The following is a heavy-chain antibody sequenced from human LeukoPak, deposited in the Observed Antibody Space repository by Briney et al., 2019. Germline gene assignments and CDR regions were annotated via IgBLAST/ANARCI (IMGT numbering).Heavy chain of an antibody. D-gene: IGHD3-16*01. CDR1: GFTFSSYA. CDR2: ISGSGGST. CDR3: AKPPRTPDAHNWYFDL. J-gene: IGHJ2*01. Sequence: PGGSLRLSCAASGFTFSSYAMSWVRQAPGKGLEWVSAISGSGGSTYYADSVKGRFTISRDNSKNTLYLQMNSLRAEDTAVYYCAKPPRTPDAHNWYFDLWGRGTLVTVSS. V-gene: IGHV3-23*01.